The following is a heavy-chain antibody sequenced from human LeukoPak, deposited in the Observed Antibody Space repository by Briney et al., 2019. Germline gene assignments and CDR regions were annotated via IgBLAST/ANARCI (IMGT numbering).Heavy chain of an antibody. D-gene: IGHD2-15*01. CDR2: MNPTSGNT. Sequence: ASVKVSCKASGYTFTSYDINWVRQATGQGLEWMGWMNPTSGNTGYAQKFQGRVTMTRNTSISTAYMELSSLRSEDTAVYYCARAYCSGGSCYSGYYYYGMDVWGQGTTVTVSS. CDR1: GYTFTSYD. J-gene: IGHJ6*02. CDR3: ARAYCSGGSCYSGYYYYGMDV. V-gene: IGHV1-8*01.